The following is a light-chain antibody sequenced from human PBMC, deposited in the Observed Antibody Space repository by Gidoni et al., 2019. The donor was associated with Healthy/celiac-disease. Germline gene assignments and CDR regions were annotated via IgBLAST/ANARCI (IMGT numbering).Light chain of an antibody. CDR2: AAS. Sequence: IQFTQSPSSLSASVGDRVTITCRASQGISSYLAWYQQKPGKAPKLLIYAASTLQSGVPSRFSGSGSGTDFTLTISSLQPEDFATYYCQQLNSYPPGFGQGTKLEIK. V-gene: IGKV1-9*01. J-gene: IGKJ2*03. CDR1: QGISSY. CDR3: QQLNSYPPG.